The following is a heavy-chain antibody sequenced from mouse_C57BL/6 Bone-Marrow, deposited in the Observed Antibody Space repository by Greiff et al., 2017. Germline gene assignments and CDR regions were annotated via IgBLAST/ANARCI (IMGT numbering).Heavy chain of an antibody. D-gene: IGHD1-1*01. J-gene: IGHJ4*01. V-gene: IGHV1-19*01. CDR2: INPYNGGT. CDR1: GYTFTDYY. Sequence: VQLQQSGPVLVKPGASVKMSCKASGYTFTDYYMNWVKQSHGKSLEWIGVINPYNGGTSYNQKFKGKATLTVDKSSSPAYMELNSLTSEDSAVXYCARYGYEAMDYWGQGTSVTVSS. CDR3: ARYGYEAMDY.